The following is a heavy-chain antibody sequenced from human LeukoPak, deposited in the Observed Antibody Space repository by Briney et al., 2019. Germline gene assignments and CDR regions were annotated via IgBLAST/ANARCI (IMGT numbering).Heavy chain of an antibody. Sequence: GGSLRLSCAGTGFSISSYWMHWVRPAPGKGLVWVSRISSDGHDTRFADSVKGRFTISRDIAKNTLYLQMNSLRAEDTAVYYCARAIPAAMGFDYWGRGTLVTVSS. J-gene: IGHJ4*02. V-gene: IGHV3-74*01. D-gene: IGHD2-2*01. CDR2: ISSDGHDT. CDR1: GFSISSYW. CDR3: ARAIPAAMGFDY.